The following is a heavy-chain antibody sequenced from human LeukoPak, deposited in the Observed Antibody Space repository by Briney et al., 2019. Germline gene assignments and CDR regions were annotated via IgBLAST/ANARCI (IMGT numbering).Heavy chain of an antibody. J-gene: IGHJ4*02. CDR1: GGSISSSNW. CDR2: IYHSGST. V-gene: IGHV4-4*02. CDR3: ARAEDIVGAPLDY. D-gene: IGHD1-26*01. Sequence: SGTLSLTCAVSGGSISSSNWWSWVRQPPGKGLEWIGEIYHSGSTNYNPSLKSRVTISVDTSKNQFSLKLSSVTAADTAVYYCARAEDIVGAPLDYWGQGTLVTVSS.